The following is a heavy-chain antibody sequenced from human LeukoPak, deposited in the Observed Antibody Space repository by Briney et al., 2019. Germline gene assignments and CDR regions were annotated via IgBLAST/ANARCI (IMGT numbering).Heavy chain of an antibody. Sequence: PSETLSLTCTVSGGSISSGDYYWSWIRQPPGKGLEWIGYIYYSGSTYYNPSLKGRVTISVDTSKNQFSLKLSSVTAADTAVYYCARVSLRLGELSTFDYWGQGTLVTVSS. J-gene: IGHJ4*02. V-gene: IGHV4-30-4*01. CDR3: ARVSLRLGELSTFDY. D-gene: IGHD3-16*02. CDR1: GGSISSGDYY. CDR2: IYYSGST.